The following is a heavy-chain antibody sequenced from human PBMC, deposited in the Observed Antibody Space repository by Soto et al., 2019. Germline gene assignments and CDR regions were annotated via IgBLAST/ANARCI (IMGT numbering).Heavy chain of an antibody. V-gene: IGHV1-8*01. CDR2: MNPNSGNT. CDR3: ARTDCSSTSCYQYYYYGMDV. D-gene: IGHD2-2*01. Sequence: ASVKVSCKASGYTFTSYDINWVRQATGQGREGMGWMNPNSGNTGYAQKFQGRVTMSRNTSISTAYMELSSLRSEDTAVYYCARTDCSSTSCYQYYYYGMDVWGQGTTVTVSS. J-gene: IGHJ6*02. CDR1: GYTFTSYD.